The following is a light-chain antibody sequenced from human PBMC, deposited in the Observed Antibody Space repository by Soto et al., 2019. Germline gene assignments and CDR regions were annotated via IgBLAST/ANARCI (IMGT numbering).Light chain of an antibody. Sequence: QSVLTQPASVSGSPGQSITISCTGTSSDVGGYNYVSWYQQHPGKAPKLMIYDVSNRPSGVSNRFSGSKSGNAASLTISGLQAEYVSDYYCSSYTSSSTYVFGTGPKVTVL. V-gene: IGLV2-14*01. CDR2: DVS. CDR1: SSDVGGYNY. CDR3: SSYTSSSTYV. J-gene: IGLJ1*01.